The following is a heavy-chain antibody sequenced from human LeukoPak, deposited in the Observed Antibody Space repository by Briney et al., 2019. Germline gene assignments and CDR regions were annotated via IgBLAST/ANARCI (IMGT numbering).Heavy chain of an antibody. V-gene: IGHV1-18*01. J-gene: IGHJ4*02. D-gene: IGHD6-13*01. CDR1: GYRFTSYG. CDR3: ARTTGYSSNWAFDY. Sequence: GASVKVSCKASGYRFTSYGITWVRQAPGQGLEWMGWISAYNGDTNYAQNLQGRVTMTTDTSTSTAYMELRSLRSDDTAVYYCARTTGYSSNWAFDYWGQGTLVTVSS. CDR2: ISAYNGDT.